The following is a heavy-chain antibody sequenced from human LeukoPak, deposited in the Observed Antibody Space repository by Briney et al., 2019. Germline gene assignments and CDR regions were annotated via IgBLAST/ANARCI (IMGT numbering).Heavy chain of an antibody. D-gene: IGHD3-22*01. CDR3: ARASYSYDINGWVPFDY. CDR2: IYYSGNT. CDR1: GVSISSSNSY. Sequence: SETLSLTCTVSGVSISSSNSYWGWIRQPPGKGLEWIGSIYYSGNTYYNASLKSQVSISIDTSKNQFSLRLTSVTAADTAVYYCARASYSYDINGWVPFDYWGQGTLVTVSS. J-gene: IGHJ4*02. V-gene: IGHV4-39*01.